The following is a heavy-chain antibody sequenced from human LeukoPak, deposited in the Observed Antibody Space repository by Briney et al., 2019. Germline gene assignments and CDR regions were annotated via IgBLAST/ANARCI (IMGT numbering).Heavy chain of an antibody. J-gene: IGHJ6*03. CDR1: GYTFTGYY. Sequence: ASVTVSCKASGYTFTGYYMHWVRQAPGQGLEWMGWINPNSGGTNYAQKFQGRVTMTRDTSISTAYMGLSRLRFDDTAVYYCARWQLVRYYYYYMDVWGKGTTVTVSS. D-gene: IGHD6-6*01. CDR2: INPNSGGT. V-gene: IGHV1-2*02. CDR3: ARWQLVRYYYYYMDV.